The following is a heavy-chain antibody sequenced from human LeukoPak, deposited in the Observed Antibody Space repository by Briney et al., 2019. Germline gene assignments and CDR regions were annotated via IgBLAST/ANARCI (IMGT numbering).Heavy chain of an antibody. CDR1: GFTFSSYA. Sequence: GGSLRLSCAASGFTFSSYAMSWVRQAPGKGLEWVSAISGSGGSTYYADSVKGRFTISRDNSKNTLYLQMNSLRAEGTAVYYCAKLSQRLGELLWGQGTLVTVSS. CDR3: AKLSQRLGELL. D-gene: IGHD3-10*01. V-gene: IGHV3-23*01. J-gene: IGHJ4*02. CDR2: ISGSGGST.